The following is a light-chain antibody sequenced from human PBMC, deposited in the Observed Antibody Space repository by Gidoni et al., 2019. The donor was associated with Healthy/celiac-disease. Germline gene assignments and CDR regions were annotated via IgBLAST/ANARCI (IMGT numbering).Light chain of an antibody. V-gene: IGLV1-47*01. J-gene: IGLJ3*02. CDR1: SSNIGSNY. Sequence: SVPTHPPPTSWPPGQRVTISCSGSSSNIGSNYVYWYQQLPGTAPKLLIYRNNQRPSGVPDRFSGSKSGTSASLAISGLRSEDEADYYCAAWDDSLSGRWVFGGGTKLTVL. CDR2: RNN. CDR3: AAWDDSLSGRWV.